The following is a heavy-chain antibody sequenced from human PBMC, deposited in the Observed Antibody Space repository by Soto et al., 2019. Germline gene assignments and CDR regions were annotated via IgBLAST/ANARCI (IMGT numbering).Heavy chain of an antibody. CDR2: IKSDGSGA. CDR1: GFTFSSYW. V-gene: IGHV3-74*01. CDR3: ARGDGVYSDGNGHQGRH. J-gene: IGHJ4*02. D-gene: IGHD2-15*01. Sequence: EVQLVESGGDLVQPGGSLRLSCAASGFTFSSYWMHWVRQAPGKGLVWVSRIKSDGSGAIYADSVKGRFTVSRDNAKNALGLVSISRSPGDAVVYCGARGDGVYSDGNGHQGRHWARGPRVTVAS.